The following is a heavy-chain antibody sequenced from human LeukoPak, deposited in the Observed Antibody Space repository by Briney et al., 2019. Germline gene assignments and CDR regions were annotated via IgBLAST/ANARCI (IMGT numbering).Heavy chain of an antibody. V-gene: IGHV3-23*01. CDR3: AREGTYYDSSGYYVS. Sequence: PGGSLRLSCAASGFTFSSFAMTWVRQAPGKGLEWVSVTSGSGGKTYYADSVKGRFTLSRDNSNRTLFLEMSSLRVEDTAVYYCAREGTYYDSSGYYVSWGQGTLVTVSA. CDR1: GFTFSSFA. D-gene: IGHD3-22*01. CDR2: TSGSGGKT. J-gene: IGHJ5*02.